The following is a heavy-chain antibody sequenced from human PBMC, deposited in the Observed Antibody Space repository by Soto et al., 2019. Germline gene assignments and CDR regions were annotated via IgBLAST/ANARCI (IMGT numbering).Heavy chain of an antibody. CDR3: ARGGVSTRTFDY. CDR2: IYPSDSDT. CDR1: GYNFAGYW. D-gene: IGHD3-3*01. Sequence: PXESLKISCKGSGYNFAGYWIAWVRQMPGKGLELMGIIYPSDSDTRYRPSFQGQVTISADKSISSAYLQWSNLRASDTAMYYCARGGVSTRTFDYWGQGTPVTVSS. V-gene: IGHV5-51*01. J-gene: IGHJ4*02.